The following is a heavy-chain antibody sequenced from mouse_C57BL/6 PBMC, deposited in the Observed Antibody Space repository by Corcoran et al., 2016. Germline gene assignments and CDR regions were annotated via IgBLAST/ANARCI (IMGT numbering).Heavy chain of an antibody. V-gene: IGHV1-26*01. CDR1: GYTFTDYY. D-gene: IGHD2-3*01. J-gene: IGHJ3*01. CDR3: ARRWLLQFAY. CDR2: INPNNGGT. Sequence: EVQLQQSGPELMKPGASVKISCKASGYTFTDYYMNWVKQSHGKSLEWIGDINPNNGGTSYNQKFKGKATLTVDKSSSTAYMELRSLTSEDSAVYYCARRWLLQFAYWGQGTLVTVSA.